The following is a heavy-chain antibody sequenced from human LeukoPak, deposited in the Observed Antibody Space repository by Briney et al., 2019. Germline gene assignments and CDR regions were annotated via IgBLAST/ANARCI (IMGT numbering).Heavy chain of an antibody. CDR1: GFTITNNW. V-gene: IGHV3-74*03. J-gene: IGHJ4*02. CDR3: ATVFKGSSLEDY. Sequence: PGGSLRLSCVASGFTITNNWMSWFPQAPGRGLFWVSRIKSDESSAAYADSVKGRFTISRDNAKNTLYLQMNSLRVEDTAVYYCATVFKGSSLEDYWGQGTLVTVSS. CDR2: IKSDESSA. D-gene: IGHD1-26*01.